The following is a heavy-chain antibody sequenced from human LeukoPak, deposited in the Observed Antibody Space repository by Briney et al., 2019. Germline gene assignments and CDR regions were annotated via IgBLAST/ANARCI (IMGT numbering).Heavy chain of an antibody. D-gene: IGHD1-26*01. CDR2: INHSGST. CDR3: ARDRGNSGGVRTGGNWFDP. J-gene: IGHJ5*02. CDR1: GGSFSGYY. Sequence: SETLSLTCAVYGGSFSGYYWSWIRQPPGKGLEWIGEINHSGSTNYNPSLKSRVTISVDTSKNQFSLKLSSVTAADTAVYYCARDRGNSGGVRTGGNWFDPWGQGTLVTVSS. V-gene: IGHV4-34*01.